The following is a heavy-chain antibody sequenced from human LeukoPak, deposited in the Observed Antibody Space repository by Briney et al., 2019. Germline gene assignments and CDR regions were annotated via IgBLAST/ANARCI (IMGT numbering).Heavy chain of an antibody. J-gene: IGHJ4*02. Sequence: SETLSLTCTVSGGSMNTYYWSWIRQPAGKGLEWIGRMYASGNVNYNPSLKSRITMSVDPSKNQFSLKLSSMTAADTAVYYCARERGSGWYDMSFDFWGQGTLVTVSS. CDR1: GGSMNTYY. CDR3: ARERGSGWYDMSFDF. CDR2: MYASGNV. V-gene: IGHV4-4*07. D-gene: IGHD6-19*01.